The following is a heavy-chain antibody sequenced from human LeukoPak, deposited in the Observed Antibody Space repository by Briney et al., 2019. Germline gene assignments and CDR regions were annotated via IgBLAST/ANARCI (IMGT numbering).Heavy chain of an antibody. D-gene: IGHD2-21*01. CDR3: AREGAAYCGGDCYLDY. Sequence: PGGSLRLSCAASGFTFSTYSMNWVRQAPGKGLEWISSIRDSSSYIYYADSVKGRFTLSRDNAKNSLYLQMSSLRAEDTAVYYCAREGAAYCGGDCYLDYWGQGTLVTVSS. V-gene: IGHV3-21*01. J-gene: IGHJ4*02. CDR1: GFTFSTYS. CDR2: IRDSSSYI.